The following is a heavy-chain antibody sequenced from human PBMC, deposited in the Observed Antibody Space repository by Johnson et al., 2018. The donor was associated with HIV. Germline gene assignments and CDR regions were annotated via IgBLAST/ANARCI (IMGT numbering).Heavy chain of an antibody. Sequence: VQLVESGGGLVQPGGSLKLSCAASGFTFSSYAMSWVRQAPGKGLEWVSAISGSGGSTYYADSVKGRFTISRDNSKNTLYLQMNSLKTEDTAVYYCTGSSSDAFDIWGQGTMVTVSS. V-gene: IGHV3-23*04. CDR3: TGSSSDAFDI. J-gene: IGHJ3*02. D-gene: IGHD6-13*01. CDR2: ISGSGGST. CDR1: GFTFSSYA.